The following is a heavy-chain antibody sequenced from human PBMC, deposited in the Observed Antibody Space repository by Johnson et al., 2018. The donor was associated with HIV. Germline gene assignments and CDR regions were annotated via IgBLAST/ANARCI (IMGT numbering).Heavy chain of an antibody. J-gene: IGHJ3*02. V-gene: IGHV3-23*04. CDR3: ARVGQAGGAFDI. Sequence: LVESGGGLVQPGGSLRLSCAASGFTFSSYAMSWVRQAPGKGLEWVSAISGSGGSTYYADSVKGRFTISRDNAKNTLYLQMDSLRAEDTALYYCARVGQAGGAFDIWGQGTMVTVSS. CDR1: GFTFSSYA. CDR2: ISGSGGST.